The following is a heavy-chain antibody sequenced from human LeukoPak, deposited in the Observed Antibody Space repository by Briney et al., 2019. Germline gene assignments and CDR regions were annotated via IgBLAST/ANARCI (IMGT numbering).Heavy chain of an antibody. CDR1: GFTFSSNW. J-gene: IGHJ5*02. Sequence: GGSLRLSCAASGFTFSSNWMHWVRQAPGKGLVWVSRINEDGSTTNYADSVKGRSTIFRDNAKNTLYLQMNSLRAEDTAVYYCARDRDGRVGATDYNWFDPWGQGTLVTVSS. D-gene: IGHD1-26*01. CDR3: ARDRDGRVGATDYNWFDP. V-gene: IGHV3-74*01. CDR2: INEDGSTT.